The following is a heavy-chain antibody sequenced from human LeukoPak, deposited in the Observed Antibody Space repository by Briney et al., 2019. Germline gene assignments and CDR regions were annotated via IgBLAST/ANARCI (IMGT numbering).Heavy chain of an antibody. J-gene: IGHJ6*03. D-gene: IGHD3-22*01. CDR1: GGSFSGYY. Sequence: SETLSLTCAVYGGSFSGYYWSWIRQPPGKGLEWIGEINHSGSTNYNPSLKSRVTISADTSKNQFSLKLSSVTAADTAVYYCARAHYDSSGYRYYYYYMDVWGKGTTVTVSS. CDR2: INHSGST. V-gene: IGHV4-34*01. CDR3: ARAHYDSSGYRYYYYYMDV.